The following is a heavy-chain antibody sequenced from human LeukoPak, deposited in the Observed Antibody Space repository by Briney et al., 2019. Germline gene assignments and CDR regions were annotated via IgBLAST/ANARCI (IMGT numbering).Heavy chain of an antibody. J-gene: IGHJ4*02. CDR3: AREEIAAAGTDPYFDY. Sequence: SQTLSLTCVISGYSVSSNSAAWNWLRQSPSRGLDGLGRTYYRSKCYNDYAVSVKSRITITPDTSKNQFYLQLNSVTPEDTAVYYCAREEIAAAGTDPYFDYWGQGTLVTVSS. CDR2: TYYRSKCYN. V-gene: IGHV6-1*01. CDR1: GYSVSSNSAA. D-gene: IGHD6-13*01.